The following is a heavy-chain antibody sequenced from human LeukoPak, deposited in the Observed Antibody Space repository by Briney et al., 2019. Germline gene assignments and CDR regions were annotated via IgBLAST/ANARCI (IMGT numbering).Heavy chain of an antibody. J-gene: IGHJ5*02. CDR3: ARGGTLLWFWGYPPHDNWFDP. Sequence: SETLSLTCAVYCGSFSGYYWSWIRQPPGKGLEWIGEINHSGSTNYNPSLKSRVTISVDTSKNQFSLKLSSVTAADTAVYYCARGGTLLWFWGYPPHDNWFDPWGQGTLVTVSS. V-gene: IGHV4-34*01. CDR2: INHSGST. D-gene: IGHD3-10*01. CDR1: CGSFSGYY.